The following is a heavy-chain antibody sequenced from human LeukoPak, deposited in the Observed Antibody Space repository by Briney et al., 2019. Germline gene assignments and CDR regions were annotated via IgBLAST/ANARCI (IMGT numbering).Heavy chain of an antibody. CDR3: ARRTKYYNILTGYYRGGYFDY. CDR2: INHSGST. CDR1: GGSFNGYY. Sequence: SETLSLTCAVYGGSFNGYYWSWVRQPPGKGLEWIGEINHSGSTKHNPFLKRRVNISEGTFKNQFSLKLSSVTAADTAVYYCARRTKYYNILTGYYRGGYFDYCGQGNLVTVSS. D-gene: IGHD3-9*01. V-gene: IGHV4-34*01. J-gene: IGHJ4*02.